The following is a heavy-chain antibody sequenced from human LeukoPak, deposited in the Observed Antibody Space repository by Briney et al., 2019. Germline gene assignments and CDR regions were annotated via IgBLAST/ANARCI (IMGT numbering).Heavy chain of an antibody. CDR2: INPNSGGT. CDR1: GYTFIGYY. J-gene: IGHJ3*02. V-gene: IGHV1-2*02. Sequence: ASAKVSCKASGYTFIGYYIHWVRQAPGQGLEWMGWINPNSGGTNYAQKFQGRVTMTRDTSISTAYMELSRLRSDDTAVYYCARKILEWSDAFDIWGQGTMVTVSS. D-gene: IGHD3-3*01. CDR3: ARKILEWSDAFDI.